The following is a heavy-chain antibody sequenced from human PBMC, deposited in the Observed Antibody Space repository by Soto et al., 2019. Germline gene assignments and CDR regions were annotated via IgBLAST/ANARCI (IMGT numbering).Heavy chain of an antibody. V-gene: IGHV3-15*01. Sequence: PGGSLRLSCSASGFTFSNAWMSWVRQAPGKGLEWVGRIKSKTDGGTTDYAAPVKGRFTISRDDSKNTLYLQMKSLKTEDTAVYYCTLRYCSSNSCYYYYYGMDVWGQRTKVTVSS. D-gene: IGHD2-2*01. J-gene: IGHJ6*02. CDR1: GFTFSNAW. CDR2: IKSKTDGGTT. CDR3: TLRYCSSNSCYYYYYGMDV.